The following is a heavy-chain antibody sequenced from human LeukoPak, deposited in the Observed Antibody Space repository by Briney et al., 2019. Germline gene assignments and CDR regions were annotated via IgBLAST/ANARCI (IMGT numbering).Heavy chain of an antibody. Sequence: SETLSLTCAVYGGSFSGYYWSWIRQPPGKGLEWIGEISHSGSTNYNPSLKSRVTISVDTSKNQFSLKLSSVTAADTAVYYCARELALGYGGDDGKYYFDYWGQGTLVTVSS. J-gene: IGHJ4*02. D-gene: IGHD5-12*01. CDR3: ARELALGYGGDDGKYYFDY. CDR1: GGSFSGYY. CDR2: ISHSGST. V-gene: IGHV4-34*01.